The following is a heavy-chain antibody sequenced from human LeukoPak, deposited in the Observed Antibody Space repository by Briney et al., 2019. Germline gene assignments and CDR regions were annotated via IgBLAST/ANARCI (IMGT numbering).Heavy chain of an antibody. J-gene: IGHJ4*02. Sequence: GTSLRLSCAASGISFSSHGMHWVRQAPGKGLEWVAVIWYDGSNVYYADSVKGRFTISRDNSKNTLYLQMNSLRAEDTAVYYCARDQRGGRISWYSHFDFWGQGTLVTVSS. CDR1: GISFSSHG. CDR3: ARDQRGGRISWYSHFDF. D-gene: IGHD6-13*01. V-gene: IGHV3-33*01. CDR2: IWYDGSNV.